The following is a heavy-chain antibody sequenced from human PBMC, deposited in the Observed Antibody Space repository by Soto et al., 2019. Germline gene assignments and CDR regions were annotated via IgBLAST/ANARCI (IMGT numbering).Heavy chain of an antibody. V-gene: IGHV1-8*01. Sequence: ASVKVSCKASGYTFPSYDINWVLQATGQCLEWMGWMNPNSGNTGYAQKFQGRVTMTRNTSISTAYMELSSLRSEDTAVYYCAREGSTGTHSYYYYYYGMDVWGQGTTVTVSS. J-gene: IGHJ6*02. D-gene: IGHD1-1*01. CDR1: GYTFPSYD. CDR2: MNPNSGNT. CDR3: AREGSTGTHSYYYYYYGMDV.